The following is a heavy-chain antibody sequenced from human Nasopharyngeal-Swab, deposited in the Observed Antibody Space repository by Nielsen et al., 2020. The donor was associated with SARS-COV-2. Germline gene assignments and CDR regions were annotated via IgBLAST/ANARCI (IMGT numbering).Heavy chain of an antibody. CDR3: ARYPSSSWSSYGMDV. J-gene: IGHJ6*02. Sequence: WIGTPPGKGLEWIGYIYYTGSTYCNPSLKSRVTISVDTSKNQFSLKLTSVTAADTAVYYCARYPSSSWSSYGMDVWGQGTTVTVSS. CDR2: IYYTGST. D-gene: IGHD6-13*01. V-gene: IGHV4-31*02.